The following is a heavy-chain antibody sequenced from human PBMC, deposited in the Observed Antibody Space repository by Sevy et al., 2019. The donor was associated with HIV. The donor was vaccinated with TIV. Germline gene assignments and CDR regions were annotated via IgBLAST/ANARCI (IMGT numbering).Heavy chain of an antibody. J-gene: IGHJ6*02. Sequence: GGSLRLSCAASGFISSDFYMSWVRQAPGKGLEWISYISSRGTTIYYADSVKGRFTISRDNAKNSLYLQMNSLTADDTAVYYCARDHVVVEPLANYGMDVWGQGTTVTVSS. CDR1: GFISSDFY. D-gene: IGHD2-2*01. CDR2: ISSRGTTI. CDR3: ARDHVVVEPLANYGMDV. V-gene: IGHV3-11*01.